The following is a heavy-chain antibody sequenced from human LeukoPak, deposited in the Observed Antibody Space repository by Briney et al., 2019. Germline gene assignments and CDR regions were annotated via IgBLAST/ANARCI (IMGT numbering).Heavy chain of an antibody. V-gene: IGHV4-31*03. CDR1: GGSISSGGYY. CDR3: ARAEYYDFWSGYYPYYYYGMGV. D-gene: IGHD3-3*01. CDR2: IYYSGST. J-gene: IGHJ6*02. Sequence: SQTLSLTCTVSGGSISSGGYYWSWIRQHPGKGLEWIGYIYYSGSTYYNPSLKSRVTISVDTSKNQFSLKLSSVTAADTAVYYCARAEYYDFWSGYYPYYYYGMGVWGQGTTVTVSS.